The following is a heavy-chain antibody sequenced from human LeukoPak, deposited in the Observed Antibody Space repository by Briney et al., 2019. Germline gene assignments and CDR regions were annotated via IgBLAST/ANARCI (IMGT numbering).Heavy chain of an antibody. J-gene: IGHJ5*02. V-gene: IGHV3-30*03. CDR1: GFTFSSYG. CDR2: ISYDGSNK. CDR3: ARDLVIAAAGPRWFDP. Sequence: PGGSLRLSCAASGFTFSSYGMHWVRQAPGKGLEWVAVISYDGSNKYYADSVKGRFTISRDNAKNSLYLQMNSLRAEDTAVYYCARDLVIAAAGPRWFDPWGQGTLVTVSS. D-gene: IGHD6-13*01.